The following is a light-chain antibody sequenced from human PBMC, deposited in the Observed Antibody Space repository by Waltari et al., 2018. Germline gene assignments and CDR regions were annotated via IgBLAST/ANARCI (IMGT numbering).Light chain of an antibody. CDR1: QSVSSN. V-gene: IGKV3-15*01. Sequence: EIVMTQSPATLSVSPGERATLSCRASQSVSSNLAWYQQKPGQAPRLLIYGASTRATGXXAXXXGXXSXXXXXXTIXSXQSEXXXXXXXQQYNNWPLTFGGGTKVEIK. CDR3: QQYNNWPLT. J-gene: IGKJ4*01. CDR2: GAS.